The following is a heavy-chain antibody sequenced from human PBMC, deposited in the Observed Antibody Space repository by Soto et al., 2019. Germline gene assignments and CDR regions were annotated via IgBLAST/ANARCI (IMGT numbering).Heavy chain of an antibody. CDR2: INPKNGAT. CDR3: VTRLAARYYFDY. CDR1: GYSFTGYS. V-gene: IGHV1-2*04. D-gene: IGHD6-6*01. Sequence: ASVKVSCKASGYSFTGYSMHWVRQAPGQGLEWMGWINPKNGATNYARKFQGWVTMIRDTSISTAYLQWSSLKASDTAMYYCVTRLAARYYFDYWGQGTLVTVSS. J-gene: IGHJ4*02.